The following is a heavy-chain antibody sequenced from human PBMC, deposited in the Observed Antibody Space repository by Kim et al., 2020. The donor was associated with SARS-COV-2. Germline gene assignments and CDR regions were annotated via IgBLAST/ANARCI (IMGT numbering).Heavy chain of an antibody. CDR2: IIPIFGTA. V-gene: IGHV1-69*13. J-gene: IGHJ4*02. Sequence: SVKVSCKASGGTFSSYAISWVRQAPGQGLEWMGGIIPIFGTANYAQKFQGRVTITADESTSTAYMELSSLRSEDTAVYYCSRVGVFEGHYGSRSDTHPVDYYGDYWGQGTLVTVSS. CDR3: SRVGVFEGHYGSRSDTHPVDYYGDY. D-gene: IGHD3-10*01. CDR1: GGTFSSYA.